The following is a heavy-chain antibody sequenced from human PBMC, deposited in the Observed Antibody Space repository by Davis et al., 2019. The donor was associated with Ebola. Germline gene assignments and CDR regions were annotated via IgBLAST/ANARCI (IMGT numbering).Heavy chain of an antibody. CDR3: ARENFDFGVPGDYYGMDV. Sequence: GESLKISCAASGFTFSSYWMHWVRQAPGKGLVWVSRINSDGSSTSYADSVKGRFTISRDNAKHTLYLQMNSLRAEDTAVYYCARENFDFGVPGDYYGMDVWGQGTTVTVSS. D-gene: IGHD3-3*01. V-gene: IGHV3-74*01. J-gene: IGHJ6*02. CDR2: INSDGSST. CDR1: GFTFSSYW.